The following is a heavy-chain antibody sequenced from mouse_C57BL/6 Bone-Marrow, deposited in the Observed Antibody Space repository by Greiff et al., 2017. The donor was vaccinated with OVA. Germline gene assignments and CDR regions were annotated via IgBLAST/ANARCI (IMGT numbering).Heavy chain of an antibody. CDR2: IYPGDGDT. V-gene: IGHV1-82*01. CDR1: GYAFSSSW. CDR3: ARSTYYGSFAY. J-gene: IGHJ2*01. D-gene: IGHD1-1*01. Sequence: VKLMESGPELVKPGASVKISCKASGYAFSSSWMNWVKQRPGKGLEWIGRIYPGDGDTNYNGKFKGKATLTADKSSSTAYMQLSSLTSEDSAVYFCARSTYYGSFAYWGQGTTLTVSS.